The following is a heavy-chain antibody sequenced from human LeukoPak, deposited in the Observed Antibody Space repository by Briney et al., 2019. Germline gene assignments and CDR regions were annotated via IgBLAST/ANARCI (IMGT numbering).Heavy chain of an antibody. V-gene: IGHV4-34*01. CDR1: GGSFSGYY. Sequence: PSETLSLTCAVYGGSFSGYYWSWICQPPGKGLEWIGEINHSGSTNYNPSLKSRVTISVDTSKNQFSLKLSSVTAADTAVYYCARVDFWNSADYWGQGTLVTVSS. CDR3: ARVDFWNSADY. CDR2: INHSGST. J-gene: IGHJ4*02. D-gene: IGHD3-3*01.